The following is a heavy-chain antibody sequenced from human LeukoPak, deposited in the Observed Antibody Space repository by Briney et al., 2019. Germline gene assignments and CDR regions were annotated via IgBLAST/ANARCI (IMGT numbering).Heavy chain of an antibody. CDR1: GFTFSTYG. CDR3: AKDGYNYSNY. V-gene: IGHV3-30*02. CDR2: IRYDGSNK. J-gene: IGHJ4*02. Sequence: GGSLRLSCAASGFTFSTYGMHWVRQAPGKGLEWVAFIRYDGSNKDYADSVKGRFTISRDNSKNTLYLQMNSLRAEDTAVYYCAKDGYNYSNYWGQGTLVTVSS. D-gene: IGHD5-24*01.